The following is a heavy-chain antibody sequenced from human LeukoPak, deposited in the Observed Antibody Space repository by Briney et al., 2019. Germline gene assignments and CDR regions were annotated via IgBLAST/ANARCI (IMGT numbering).Heavy chain of an antibody. Sequence: ASVEVSCKASGGTFSSYAISWVRQAPGQGLEWMGGIIPIFGTANYAQKFQGRVTITADEPTSTAYMELSSLRSEDTAVYNCARDNYYDSSGYRYWGQGTLVTVSS. CDR1: GGTFSSYA. V-gene: IGHV1-69*13. J-gene: IGHJ4*02. CDR2: IIPIFGTA. D-gene: IGHD3-22*01. CDR3: ARDNYYDSSGYRY.